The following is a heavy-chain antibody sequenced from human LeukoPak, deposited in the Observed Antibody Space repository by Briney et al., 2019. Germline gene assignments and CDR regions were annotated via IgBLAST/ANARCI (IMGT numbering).Heavy chain of an antibody. CDR3: ARGVALYYYYGMDV. CDR1: GGSISSGVYY. V-gene: IGHV4-30-4*01. CDR2: IYYSGTT. Sequence: TLCLTCTVSGGSISSGVYYWSWIRLPPGKGLEWIGYIYYSGTTYYNPALKSRVNISVDTSKNQFSLKLSSVTAADTAVYYCARGVALYYYYGMDVWGQGTTVTVSS. D-gene: IGHD2-15*01. J-gene: IGHJ6*02.